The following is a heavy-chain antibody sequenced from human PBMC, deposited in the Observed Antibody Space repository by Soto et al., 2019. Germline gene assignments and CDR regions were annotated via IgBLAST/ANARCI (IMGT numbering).Heavy chain of an antibody. J-gene: IGHJ4*02. D-gene: IGHD2-8*01. CDR2: TKANSGDT. CDR1: GYTVTSNV. Sequence: ASVKVSCKASGYTVTSNVIIWVRQAPGQGLEWVGWTKANSGDTVYAQRFQGRVTMTRSTSINTAFMELNSLTSEDTAFYYCARNGGGLAYWGQGTLVTVSS. V-gene: IGHV1-8*01. CDR3: ARNGGGLAY.